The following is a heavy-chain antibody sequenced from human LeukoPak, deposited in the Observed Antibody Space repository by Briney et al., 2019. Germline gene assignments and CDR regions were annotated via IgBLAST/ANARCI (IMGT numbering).Heavy chain of an antibody. D-gene: IGHD1-26*01. V-gene: IGHV3-9*03. CDR1: GFTFDDYA. Sequence: GGSLRLSCAASGFTFDDYAMHWVRQAPGKGLEWVSGISWNSGSIGYADSVKGRFTISRDNAKNSLYLQMTSLRAEDMALYYCAKTPERVGATYFDYWGQGTLVTVSS. J-gene: IGHJ4*02. CDR3: AKTPERVGATYFDY. CDR2: ISWNSGSI.